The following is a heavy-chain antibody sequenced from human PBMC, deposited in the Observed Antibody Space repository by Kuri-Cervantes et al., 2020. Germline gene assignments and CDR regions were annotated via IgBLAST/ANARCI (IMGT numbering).Heavy chain of an antibody. Sequence: SETLSLTCAAYGGSLSGYYWSWIRQPPGKGLEWIGEIKHSGSTKYNPSLKSRVTISVDTSKNQFSLKLRSVTAADTAVYYCARRQRLKSGPYYFDYWGQGTLVTVSS. CDR2: IKHSGST. CDR3: ARRQRLKSGPYYFDY. J-gene: IGHJ4*02. D-gene: IGHD4-11*01. CDR1: GGSLSGYY. V-gene: IGHV4-34*01.